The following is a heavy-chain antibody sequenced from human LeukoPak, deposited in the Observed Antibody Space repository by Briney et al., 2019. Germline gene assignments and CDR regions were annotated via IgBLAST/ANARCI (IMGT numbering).Heavy chain of an antibody. D-gene: IGHD6-13*01. Sequence: TGGSLRLSCAASGFTFSSYSMNWVRQAPGKGLEWVSSISSSSSYIYYADSVKGRFTISRDNAKNSLYLQMNSLRAEDTAVYYCARSDQQLVKFDYWGQGTLVTVSS. CDR3: ARSDQQLVKFDY. V-gene: IGHV3-21*01. CDR2: ISSSSSYI. J-gene: IGHJ4*02. CDR1: GFTFSSYS.